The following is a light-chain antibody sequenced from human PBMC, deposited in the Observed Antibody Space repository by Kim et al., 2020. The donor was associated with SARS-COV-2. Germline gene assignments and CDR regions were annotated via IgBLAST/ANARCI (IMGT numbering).Light chain of an antibody. CDR3: QVWDRSSDHVV. CDR2: YNT. CDR1: DIGRKS. J-gene: IGLJ2*01. Sequence: VSVAPGKTAIITCGGNDIGRKSVHWYQEKPGQAPVMVIYYNTDRPSGIPERVSGSNSGNTATLTINRVEAGDEAHYYCQVWDRSSDHVVFGGGTQLTVL. V-gene: IGLV3-21*04.